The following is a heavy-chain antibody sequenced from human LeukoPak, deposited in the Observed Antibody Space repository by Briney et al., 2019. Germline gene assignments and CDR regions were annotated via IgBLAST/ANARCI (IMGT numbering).Heavy chain of an antibody. Sequence: RASVKVSCKASGYTFTGYYMHWVRQAPGQGLEWIGWINPNSGDTKYAQKFQGRVTMTRDTSISTAYMELSRLRSDDTALYYCATQRGSYLWGTDFDYWGQGTLVTVSS. J-gene: IGHJ4*02. CDR1: GYTFTGYY. CDR2: INPNSGDT. CDR3: ATQRGSYLWGTDFDY. D-gene: IGHD3-16*01. V-gene: IGHV1-2*02.